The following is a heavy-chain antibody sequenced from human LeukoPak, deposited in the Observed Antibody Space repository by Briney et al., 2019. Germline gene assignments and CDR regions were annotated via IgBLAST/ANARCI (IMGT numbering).Heavy chain of an antibody. V-gene: IGHV4-59*08. CDR3: AKGYSSGWDWFDP. J-gene: IGHJ5*02. Sequence: PSETLSLTCTVSGGSISSYYWSWIRQPPGKGLEWIGYIHYSGSTNYNPSLESRVTISVDTSKNQLSLKLSSLTAADTAVYYCAKGYSSGWDWFDPWGQGTLVTVSS. CDR2: IHYSGST. CDR1: GGSISSYY. D-gene: IGHD6-19*01.